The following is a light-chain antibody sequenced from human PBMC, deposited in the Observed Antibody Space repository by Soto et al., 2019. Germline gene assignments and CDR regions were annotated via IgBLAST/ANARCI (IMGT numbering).Light chain of an antibody. CDR2: FCS. J-gene: IGKJ5*01. Sequence: DLVMTQSPLSLPVTPGEPASISCRSSQSLLHSNGYNYLDWYLQKSGQSPQIVICFCSNRAAGVPDRCSGRTSAADSTLKSSRQEGEDVGVYYCMQARQTPTFGQGTRLEIK. V-gene: IGKV2-28*01. CDR1: QSLLHSNGYNY. CDR3: MQARQTPT.